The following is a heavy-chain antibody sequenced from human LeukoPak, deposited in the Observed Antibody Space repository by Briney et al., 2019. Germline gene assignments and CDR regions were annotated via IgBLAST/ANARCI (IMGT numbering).Heavy chain of an antibody. CDR2: ISSSGDKT. CDR3: AKGLEPATDVKQTFDF. CDR1: GFTSTKYA. J-gene: IGHJ4*02. V-gene: IGHV3-23*01. D-gene: IGHD1-26*01. Sequence: GGSLRLSCGASGFTSTKYAMSWVRQGPGKGLEWVSAISSSGDKTHYVDSVKGRFTISRDNSRNTVYLQMNSLRVEDAALYYCAKGLEPATDVKQTFDFWGQGALVTVSS.